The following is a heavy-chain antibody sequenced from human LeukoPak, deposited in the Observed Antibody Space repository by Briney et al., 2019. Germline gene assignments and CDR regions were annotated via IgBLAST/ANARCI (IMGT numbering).Heavy chain of an antibody. D-gene: IGHD3-16*01. J-gene: IGHJ4*02. CDR2: IYYSGST. Sequence: PSETLSLTCTVSGGSISSHYWSWIRQPPGEGLEWIGYIYYSGSTNYNPSPKSRVTISVDTSKNQFSLKLSSVTAADTAGYYCARELGEGYKGMFDYWGQGTLVTVSS. CDR3: ARELGEGYKGMFDY. CDR1: GGSISSHY. V-gene: IGHV4-59*11.